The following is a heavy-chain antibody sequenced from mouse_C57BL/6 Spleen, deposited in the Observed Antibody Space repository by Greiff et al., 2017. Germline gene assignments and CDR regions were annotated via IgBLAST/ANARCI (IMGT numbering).Heavy chain of an antibody. D-gene: IGHD1-1*01. J-gene: IGHJ4*01. V-gene: IGHV5-9-1*02. Sequence: EVMLVESGEGLVKPGGSLKLSCAASGFTFSSYAMSWVRQTPEKRLEWVAYISSGGDYIYYADTVKGRFTISRDNARNTLYLQMSSLKSEDTAMYYCTREYYYGSSYDYYAMDYWGQGTSVTVSS. CDR3: TREYYYGSSYDYYAMDY. CDR1: GFTFSSYA. CDR2: ISSGGDYI.